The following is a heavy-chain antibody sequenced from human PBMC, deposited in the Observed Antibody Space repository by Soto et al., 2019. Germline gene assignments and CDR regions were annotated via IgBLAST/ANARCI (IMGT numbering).Heavy chain of an antibody. V-gene: IGHV1-69*12. CDR1: GGTFSSYA. CDR2: IIPIFGTA. CDR3: ASHTGSSPEGRYYYGMDA. J-gene: IGHJ6*02. D-gene: IGHD1-26*01. Sequence: QVQLVQSGAEVKKPGSSVKVSCKASGGTFSSYAISWVRQAPGQGLEWMGGIIPIFGTADYAQTFQGRVTITADESTSTAYMELSSLRSEDMAVYYCASHTGSSPEGRYYYGMDAWGQGTTVTVSS.